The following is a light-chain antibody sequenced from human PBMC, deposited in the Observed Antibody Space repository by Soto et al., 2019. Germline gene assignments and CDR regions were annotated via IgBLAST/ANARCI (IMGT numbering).Light chain of an antibody. CDR3: QQYNSYSWT. J-gene: IGKJ1*01. CDR1: QSISSW. V-gene: IGKV1-5*03. Sequence: DIQMPQSPSTLSASVGDRVTITCRASQSISSWLAWYQQKPGKATKLLIYKASSLESGVPSRFSGSGSGTEFTLTISSLQPDDFATYYCQQYNSYSWTFGQGTKVDIK. CDR2: KAS.